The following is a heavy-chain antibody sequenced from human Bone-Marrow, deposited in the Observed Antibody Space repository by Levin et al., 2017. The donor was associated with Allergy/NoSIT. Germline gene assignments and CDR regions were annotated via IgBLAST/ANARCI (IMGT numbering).Heavy chain of an antibody. V-gene: IGHV4-39*07. Sequence: SETLSLTCSVSGGSISSSSYYWAWIRQPPGTGLEWIVSIYYSGSTYYNPSLKSRVTISVDTSKNQFSLKLTSVTAADTAVYYCARERGSSGWIDYWGQGTLVTVSS. CDR1: GGSISSSSYY. CDR2: IYYSGST. CDR3: ARERGSSGWIDY. J-gene: IGHJ4*02. D-gene: IGHD6-19*01.